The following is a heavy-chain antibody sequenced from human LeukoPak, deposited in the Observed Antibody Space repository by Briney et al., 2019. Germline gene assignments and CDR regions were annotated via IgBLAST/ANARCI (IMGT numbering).Heavy chain of an antibody. V-gene: IGHV1-69*13. J-gene: IGHJ4*02. CDR2: IIPIFGTA. D-gene: IGHD5-24*01. Sequence: SVEVSCKASGGTFSSYAISWVRQAPGQGLEWMGGIIPIFGTANYAQKFQGRVTITADESTSTAYMELSSLRSEDTAVYYCARSGRDGYNEDMDYWGQGTLVTVSS. CDR3: ARSGRDGYNEDMDY. CDR1: GGTFSSYA.